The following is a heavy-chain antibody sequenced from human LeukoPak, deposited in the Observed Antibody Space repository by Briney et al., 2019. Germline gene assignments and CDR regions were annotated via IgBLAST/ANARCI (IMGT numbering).Heavy chain of an antibody. J-gene: IGHJ4*02. CDR1: GGSISSGDYY. CDR2: IYYSGST. CDR3: ARLNGAAVPRPPR. V-gene: IGHV4-30-4*01. Sequence: ASQTLSLTCTVSGGSISSGDYYWSWIRQPPGKGLEWIGYIYYSGSTYYNPSLKSRVTISVDTSKNQFSLKLSSVTAADTAVYYCARLNGAAVPRPPRWGQGTLVTVSS. D-gene: IGHD6-13*01.